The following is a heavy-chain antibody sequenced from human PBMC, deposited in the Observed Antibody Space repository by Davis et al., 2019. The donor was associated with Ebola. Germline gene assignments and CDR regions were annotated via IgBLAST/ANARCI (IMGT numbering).Heavy chain of an antibody. CDR2: ISAYNGNT. V-gene: IGHV1-18*01. CDR1: GYTFTSYG. Sequence: AASVKVSCKASGYTFTSYGISWVRQAPGQGLEWMGWISAYNGNTNYAQKLQGRVTMTTDTSTSTAYMELRSLRSDDTAVYYCARAPGLGCSSTSCYLDFQHWGQGTLVTVSS. CDR3: ARAPGLGCSSTSCYLDFQH. D-gene: IGHD2-2*01. J-gene: IGHJ1*01.